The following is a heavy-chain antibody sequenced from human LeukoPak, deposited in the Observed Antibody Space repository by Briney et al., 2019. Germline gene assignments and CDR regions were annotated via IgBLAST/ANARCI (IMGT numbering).Heavy chain of an antibody. D-gene: IGHD1-26*01. CDR1: GFTFSSYG. CDR2: IWYDGSNK. J-gene: IGHJ4*02. Sequence: GGXXRLSCAASGFTFSSYGMHWVRQAPGKGLEWVAVIWYDGSNKYYADSVKGRFTISRDNSKNTLYLQMNSLRAEDTAVYYCAKVDSGSYYGSFDYWGQGTLVTVSS. CDR3: AKVDSGSYYGSFDY. V-gene: IGHV3-33*06.